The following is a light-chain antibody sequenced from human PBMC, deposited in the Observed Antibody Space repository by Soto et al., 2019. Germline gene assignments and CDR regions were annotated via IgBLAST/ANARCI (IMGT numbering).Light chain of an antibody. Sequence: DIVMTQSPDSLALSLGERATINCKSSQSVLYSPNNKNYLAWYQQKPGQPPKLLLYWASMRESGVPDRFSGSASGKDFTLIISRLQAEDVAVYYCHQYASPPWTFGPGTKVEIK. CDR2: WAS. CDR1: QSVLYSPNNKNY. V-gene: IGKV4-1*01. CDR3: HQYASPPWT. J-gene: IGKJ1*01.